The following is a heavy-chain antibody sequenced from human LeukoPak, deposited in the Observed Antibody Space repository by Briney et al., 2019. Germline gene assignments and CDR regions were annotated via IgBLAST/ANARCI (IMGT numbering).Heavy chain of an antibody. CDR2: IHPNTGAT. CDR3: ARAAKASLLYYFDY. D-gene: IGHD2-15*01. V-gene: IGHV1-2*02. CDR1: GYTFTDYY. J-gene: IGHJ4*02. Sequence: AAVKVSCKTSGYTFTDYYLHWVRQAPGQGLEWVGWIHPNTGATHYAQKFQGRLTMTSDTSISTGYMELTRLRSDDTAVYYCARAAKASLLYYFDYWGQGTLVTVAS.